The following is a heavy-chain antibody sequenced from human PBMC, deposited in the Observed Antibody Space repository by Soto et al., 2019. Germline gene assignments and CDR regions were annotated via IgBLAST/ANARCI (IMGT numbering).Heavy chain of an antibody. Sequence: QLQLQESGPGLVKPSEILSLTCTVSSGSISGSSFYWGWIRQPPGKGLEWIGSIYYSGSTYYNPSLKMRITISVDTSKSQFSLQLSSVIAADTAVYDCARHLREYWEPPPDGMDVWGQGTTVTVSS. J-gene: IGHJ6*02. D-gene: IGHD3-10*01. CDR1: SGSISGSSFY. V-gene: IGHV4-39*01. CDR2: IYYSGST. CDR3: ARHLREYWEPPPDGMDV.